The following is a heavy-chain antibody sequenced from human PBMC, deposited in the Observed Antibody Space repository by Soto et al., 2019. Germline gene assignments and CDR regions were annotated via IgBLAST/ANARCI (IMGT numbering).Heavy chain of an antibody. V-gene: IGHV4-4*02. CDR1: GCSIISSNW. Sequence: QVQLQESGPGLVKPSGTLSLTCAVSGCSIISSNWWSWVLQPPGKGLEWIGEIYHSGSTNYNPSLKSRVTISVDKSKNQFSLKLSSVTAADTAVYYCARRKAAAGTLYYYYGMDVWGQGTTVTVSS. J-gene: IGHJ6*02. D-gene: IGHD6-13*01. CDR2: IYHSGST. CDR3: ARRKAAAGTLYYYYGMDV.